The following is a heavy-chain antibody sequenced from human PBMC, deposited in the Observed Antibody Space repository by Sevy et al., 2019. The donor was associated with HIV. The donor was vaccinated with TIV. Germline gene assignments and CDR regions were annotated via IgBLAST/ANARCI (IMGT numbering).Heavy chain of an antibody. Sequence: GGSLTLSCAASGFTFSNYDLHWVRQAPGKGLDWVAVISHDGRYKNYADSVKVRFTISRDNLRNTLFLQMDSLRPDDTAVYFCARLVSCGGDCYYLDSWGQGALVTVSS. D-gene: IGHD2-21*02. CDR3: ARLVSCGGDCYYLDS. CDR1: GFTFSNYD. CDR2: ISHDGRYK. V-gene: IGHV3-30*03. J-gene: IGHJ4*02.